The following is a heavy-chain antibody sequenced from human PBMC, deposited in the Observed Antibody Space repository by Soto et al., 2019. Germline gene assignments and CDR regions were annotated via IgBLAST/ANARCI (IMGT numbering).Heavy chain of an antibody. CDR1: GCSLTKNKMG. V-gene: IGHV2-5*01. D-gene: IGHD7-27*01. CDR2: TFWNDDK. Sequence: FGPTLVNPRQTLALTFDFAGCSLTKNKMGVGWVRQPPGKALEWLGSTFWNDDKRYSPSLKTRLTITKDTSKNQVVLTMTNMGPVDTATYFCARADWGSEAFGFWGQGTGVTVSS. CDR3: ARADWGSEAFGF. J-gene: IGHJ3*01.